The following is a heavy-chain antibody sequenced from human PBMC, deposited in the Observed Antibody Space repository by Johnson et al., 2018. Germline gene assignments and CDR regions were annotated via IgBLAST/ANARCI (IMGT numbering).Heavy chain of an antibody. V-gene: IGHV3-23*04. CDR1: GFTFSSYA. CDR2: IRGSGGST. D-gene: IGHD6-19*01. J-gene: IGHJ3*02. Sequence: VQLVESGGGLVQPGGSXRLSCAASGFTFSSYAMSWVRQGPGKGPEWVSAIRGSGGSTDYADSVKGRFTISRDNSKNPVYLQMNSLRAEDTALYYCSKDGGSSGWWDDAFDIWGQGTMVTVSS. CDR3: SKDGGSSGWWDDAFDI.